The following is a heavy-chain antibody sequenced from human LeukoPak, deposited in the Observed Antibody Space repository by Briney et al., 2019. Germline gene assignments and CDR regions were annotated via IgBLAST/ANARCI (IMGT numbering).Heavy chain of an antibody. CDR2: IYSGGST. V-gene: IGHV3-53*01. D-gene: IGHD1-26*01. CDR3: ARAGIVGAPDY. CDR1: GLTVSSNY. Sequence: GGSLRLSCAASGLTVSSNYMSWVRQAPGKGLEWVSVIYSGGSTYYADSVKGRFTISRDNSKNTLYLQMNSLRAEDTAVYYCARAGIVGAPDYWGQGTLVTVSS. J-gene: IGHJ4*02.